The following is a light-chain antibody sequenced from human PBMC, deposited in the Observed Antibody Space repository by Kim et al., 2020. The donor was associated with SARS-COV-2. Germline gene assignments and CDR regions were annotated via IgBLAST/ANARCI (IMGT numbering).Light chain of an antibody. V-gene: IGKV1-39*01. CDR3: QQSNSTPYT. Sequence: DIQMTQSPSSLSASVGDRVTITCRASQSFSNYLNWYQQKPGKAPKLLIYAASSLQSGVPSRFSGSGSGTDFTLTISSLQPEDFATYYCQQSNSTPYTFGQGTKLEI. CDR2: AAS. J-gene: IGKJ2*01. CDR1: QSFSNY.